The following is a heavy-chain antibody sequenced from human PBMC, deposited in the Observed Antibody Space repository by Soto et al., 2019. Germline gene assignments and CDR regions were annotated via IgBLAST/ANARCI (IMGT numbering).Heavy chain of an antibody. CDR1: GDTFTTDW. D-gene: IGHD2-2*01. J-gene: IGHJ5*02. V-gene: IGHV5-51*01. Sequence: PWESLKISCKTSGDTFTTDWIGWVRQMPGKGLEWMGVIYPGDSRTRYSPPFKGQVTLSVDKSISTAYLQWSSLKASDTAMYYCAKRRCLSPESSTWGQGTLVTVSS. CDR2: IYPGDSRT. CDR3: AKRRCLSPESST.